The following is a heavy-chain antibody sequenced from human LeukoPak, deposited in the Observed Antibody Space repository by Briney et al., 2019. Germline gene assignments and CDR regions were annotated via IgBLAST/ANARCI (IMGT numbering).Heavy chain of an antibody. V-gene: IGHV4-39*01. CDR3: ARHGARGYQLLLYYFDY. CDR1: GGSISSSSYY. D-gene: IGHD2-2*01. J-gene: IGHJ4*02. Sequence: SENLSLTCTISGGSISSSSYYWGWIRQPPGKGLEWIGSIYYSGSTYYNPSLKSRVTISVDTSKNQFSLKLSSVTAADTAVYYCARHGARGYQLLLYYFDYWGQGTLVTASS. CDR2: IYYSGST.